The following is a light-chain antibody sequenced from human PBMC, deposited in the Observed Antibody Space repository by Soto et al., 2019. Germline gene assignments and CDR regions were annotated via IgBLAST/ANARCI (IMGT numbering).Light chain of an antibody. CDR2: GAS. CDR1: QSVSSRF. CDR3: QQANSYPWT. V-gene: IGKV3-20*01. J-gene: IGKJ1*01. Sequence: EIVLTQSPGTLSLSPGDIVPLSCRAGQSVSSRFLAWYQQKHGQAPSLLIYGASSRATGIPDRFSGSGSGTDFTLTISSLQPEDFATYYCQQANSYPWTFGQGTKVDIK.